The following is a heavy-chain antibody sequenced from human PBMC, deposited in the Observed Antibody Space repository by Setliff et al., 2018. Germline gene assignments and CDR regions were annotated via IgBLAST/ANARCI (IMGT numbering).Heavy chain of an antibody. J-gene: IGHJ4*02. D-gene: IGHD2-2*01. CDR1: GYTFSDYG. V-gene: IGHV1-18*04. CDR2: ISVHTGNT. Sequence: ASVKVSCKTSGYTFSDYGIAWVRQAPGQGLEWMGWISVHTGNTFYSPKFHGRVTLTTDTSTSTAYMELRSLGSDDTAVYYCSRLVRFCIRTSCQRLSGGEFWGQGTLVTV. CDR3: SRLVRFCIRTSCQRLSGGEF.